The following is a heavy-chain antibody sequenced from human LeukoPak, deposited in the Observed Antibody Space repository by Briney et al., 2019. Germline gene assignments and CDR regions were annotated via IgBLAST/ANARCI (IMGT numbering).Heavy chain of an antibody. V-gene: IGHV3-73*01. D-gene: IGHD3-3*01. J-gene: IGHJ5*02. Sequence: GGSLRLSCAASGFNFGGASMHWVRQASGKGLEWVGHIRSKDYNYVTAFAASVTGRFTLSRDDSKNTMDLQMNSLNTEDTAMYYCVLPGRGNYYVSWGQGALVTVSS. CDR1: GFNFGGAS. CDR3: VLPGRGNYYVS. CDR2: IRSKDYNYVT.